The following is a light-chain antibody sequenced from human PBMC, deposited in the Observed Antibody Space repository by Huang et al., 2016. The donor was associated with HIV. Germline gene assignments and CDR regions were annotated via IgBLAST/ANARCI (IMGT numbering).Light chain of an antibody. CDR1: QSLLYRSNNKNY. CDR2: WAS. J-gene: IGKJ3*01. V-gene: IGKV4-1*01. Sequence: DIVMTQSPDSLAVSLGERAAINCKSSQSLLYRSNNKNYLAWYQHKPGQPPKLLIYWASTRESGVPDRFSGSGSGTDFTLTISSLQAADVAVYYCQQYYNTPFTFGPGTKVDIK. CDR3: QQYYNTPFT.